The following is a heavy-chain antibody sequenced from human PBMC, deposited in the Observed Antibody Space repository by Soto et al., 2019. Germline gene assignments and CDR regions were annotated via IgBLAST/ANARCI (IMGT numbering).Heavy chain of an antibody. J-gene: IGHJ6*02. D-gene: IGHD6-13*01. CDR2: IIPIFGTA. V-gene: IGHV1-69*01. CDR1: GGTFSSYA. Sequence: QVQLVQSGAEVQKPGSSVKVSCMASGGTFSSYAISWVRQAPGQGLEWMGGIIPIFGTANYAQKFRGRVTITAEESTSTAYMELSSLRSEDTAVYYCARSSSSWYFMLYYYYGMDVWGQGTTVTVSS. CDR3: ARSSSSWYFMLYYYYGMDV.